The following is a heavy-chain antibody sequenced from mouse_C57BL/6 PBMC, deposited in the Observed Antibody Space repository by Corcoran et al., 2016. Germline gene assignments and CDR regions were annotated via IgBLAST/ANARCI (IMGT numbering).Heavy chain of an antibody. CDR2: IYPGSGNT. Sequence: QIQLQQSGPELVKPGASVKISCKASGYTFTDYYINWVKQRPGQGLEWIGWIYPGSGNTKYNEKFKGKATLTADTSSSTAYMKLSSLTSEDSAVYFCARQQIYDGNPYDMDYWGQGTSVTVSS. CDR1: GYTFTDYY. J-gene: IGHJ4*01. D-gene: IGHD2-1*01. CDR3: ARQQIYDGNPYDMDY. V-gene: IGHV1-84*01.